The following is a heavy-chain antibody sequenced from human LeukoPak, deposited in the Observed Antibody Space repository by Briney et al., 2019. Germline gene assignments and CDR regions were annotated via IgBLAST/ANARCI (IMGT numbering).Heavy chain of an antibody. CDR2: INSDGSSR. V-gene: IGHV3-74*01. J-gene: IGHJ6*02. D-gene: IGHD5-12*01. CDR3: AREETESIVATIYYYGMDV. Sequence: GGSLRLSCAASGLTFSSNWMHWVRQAPGKGLVWVSRINSDGSSRTYADSVKGRFTISRDNAKNSLYLQMNSLRAEDTAVYYCAREETESIVATIYYYGMDVWGQGTTVTVSS. CDR1: GLTFSSNW.